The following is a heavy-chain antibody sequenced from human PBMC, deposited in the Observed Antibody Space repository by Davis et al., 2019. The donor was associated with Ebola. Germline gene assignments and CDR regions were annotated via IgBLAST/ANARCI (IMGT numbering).Heavy chain of an antibody. J-gene: IGHJ6*02. CDR3: AKDLGGYCSSTSCYTSDYYGMDV. V-gene: IGHV3-23*01. D-gene: IGHD2-2*02. Sequence: GESLKISCAASGFTFSSYAMSWVRQAPGKGLEWVSAISGSGGSTYYADSVKGRFTISRDNSKNTLYLQMNSLRAEDTAVYYCAKDLGGYCSSTSCYTSDYYGMDVWGQGTTVTVSS. CDR1: GFTFSSYA. CDR2: ISGSGGST.